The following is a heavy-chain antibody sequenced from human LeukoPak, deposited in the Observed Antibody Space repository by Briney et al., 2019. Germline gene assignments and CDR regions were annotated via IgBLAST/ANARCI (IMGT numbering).Heavy chain of an antibody. D-gene: IGHD4-11*01. CDR3: ARTTTVTTGDY. CDR1: GFTFSSYE. Sequence: GGSLRLSCAASGFTFSSYEMNWVRQAPGKGLEWVSYISSSGSTIYYADSVKGRFTISRDNAKNSLYLQVNSLRAEDTAVYYCARTTTVTTGDYWGQGTLVTVSS. CDR2: ISSSGSTI. V-gene: IGHV3-48*03. J-gene: IGHJ4*02.